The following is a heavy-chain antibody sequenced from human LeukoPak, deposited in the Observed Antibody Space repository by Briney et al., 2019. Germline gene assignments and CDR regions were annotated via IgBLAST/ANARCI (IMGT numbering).Heavy chain of an antibody. CDR3: ARRNNYSHWYFDL. Sequence: PSETLSLTCTVSGGSISSYYWSWIRQPAGKGLEWIGRIYTSGSTNYNPSLKSRVTISVDTSKNQFSLKLTSVTAADTAVYYCARRNNYSHWYFDLWGRGTLVTVSS. J-gene: IGHJ2*01. V-gene: IGHV4-4*07. D-gene: IGHD5-24*01. CDR1: GGSISSYY. CDR2: IYTSGST.